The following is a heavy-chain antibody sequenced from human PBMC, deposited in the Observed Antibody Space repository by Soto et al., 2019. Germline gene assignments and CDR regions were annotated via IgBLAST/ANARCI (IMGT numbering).Heavy chain of an antibody. Sequence: QVQLVQSGTEVREPGASVKVSCKSSGYSFTTYHMNWVRQATGQGLERMGSMNPYNGDTSYAQKFQGRVTMTRSTSITTAYMELNSLRSDDTAIYYCARAHDSGDVDYWGQGTLVTVSS. J-gene: IGHJ4*02. CDR3: ARAHDSGDVDY. D-gene: IGHD4-17*01. CDR2: MNPYNGDT. CDR1: GYSFTTYH. V-gene: IGHV1-8*01.